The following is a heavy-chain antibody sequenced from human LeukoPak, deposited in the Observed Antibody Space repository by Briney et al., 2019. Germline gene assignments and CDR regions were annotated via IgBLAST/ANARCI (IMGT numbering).Heavy chain of an antibody. CDR2: IYYSGST. J-gene: IGHJ5*02. V-gene: IGHV4-59*01. D-gene: IGHD3-3*01. CDR1: GGSISSYY. Sequence: PSETLSLTCTVSGGSISSYYWSWIRQPPGKGLEWIGYIYYSGSTNYNPSLKSRVTISVDTSKNQFSLKLSSVTAADTAVYYCARVVGTIFGVVPIWFDPWGQGTLVTVSS. CDR3: ARVVGTIFGVVPIWFDP.